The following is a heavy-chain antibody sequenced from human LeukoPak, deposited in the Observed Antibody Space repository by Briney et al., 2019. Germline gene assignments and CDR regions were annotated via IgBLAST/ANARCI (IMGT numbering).Heavy chain of an antibody. Sequence: SETLSLTCAVYGGSFSGYYWSWIRQPPGKGLEWIGEINHSGSTNYNPSLKSRVTISVDTSKNQFSLKLSSVTAADTAVYYYARGVVVTAISGANWFDPWGQGTLVTVSS. CDR1: GGSFSGYY. CDR2: INHSGST. J-gene: IGHJ5*02. CDR3: ARGVVVTAISGANWFDP. D-gene: IGHD2-21*02. V-gene: IGHV4-34*01.